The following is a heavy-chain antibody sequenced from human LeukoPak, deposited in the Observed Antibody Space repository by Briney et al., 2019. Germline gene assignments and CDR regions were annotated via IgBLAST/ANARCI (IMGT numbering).Heavy chain of an antibody. J-gene: IGHJ5*02. D-gene: IGHD6-13*01. CDR3: AREFAAAGTNWFDP. Sequence: PGGSLRLSCAASGFTFSSYAMHWVRQAPGKGLEYVSAISSNGGSTYYANCVKGRFTISRDNSKHTLYLQMGSLRAEDMAVYYCAREFAAAGTNWFDPWGQGTLVTVSS. V-gene: IGHV3-64*01. CDR2: ISSNGGST. CDR1: GFTFSSYA.